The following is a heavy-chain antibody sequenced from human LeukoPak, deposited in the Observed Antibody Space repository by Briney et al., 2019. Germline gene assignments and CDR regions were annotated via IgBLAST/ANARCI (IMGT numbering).Heavy chain of an antibody. V-gene: IGHV3-23*01. Sequence: PGGSLRLSCAASGFTFSSYAMSWVRQPPGKGLEWVSAMSGSGGMTYSADSVKGRFTMSRDNSKNTLYLQMNSLRAEDTAVYYCARENMGGSYYGAFDIWGQGTMVTVSS. CDR1: GFTFSSYA. D-gene: IGHD1-26*01. CDR3: ARENMGGSYYGAFDI. CDR2: MSGSGGMT. J-gene: IGHJ3*02.